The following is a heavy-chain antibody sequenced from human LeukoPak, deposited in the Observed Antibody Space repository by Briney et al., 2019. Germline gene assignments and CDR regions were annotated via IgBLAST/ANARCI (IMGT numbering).Heavy chain of an antibody. D-gene: IGHD2-2*01. CDR3: ARRYCSGADCYGGDSYYYMDV. CDR1: GGSISTSLYY. CDR2: IYYSGRT. V-gene: IGHV4-39*01. Sequence: SETLSLTCSVSGGSISTSLYYWGWIRQPPGKGLEWIGSIYYSGRTYYNPSLKSRVTISVDTSKNQFSLRLTSVTAADTAVYYCARRYCSGADCYGGDSYYYMDVWGKGTTVTVSS. J-gene: IGHJ6*03.